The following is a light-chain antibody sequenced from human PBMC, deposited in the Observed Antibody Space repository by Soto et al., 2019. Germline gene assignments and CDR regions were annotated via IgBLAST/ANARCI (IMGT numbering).Light chain of an antibody. J-gene: IGLJ2*01. V-gene: IGLV1-51*01. CDR2: DTH. Sequence: QSVLTQPPPVSAAPGQKVTISCSGSSSNIENNYVSWYQQLPGTAPKLLIYDTHKRPSRIPDRFSGSRSGTSATLGITGLQTGDEADYYCGTWDSSLSSVVFGGGTKVTVL. CDR1: SSNIENNY. CDR3: GTWDSSLSSVV.